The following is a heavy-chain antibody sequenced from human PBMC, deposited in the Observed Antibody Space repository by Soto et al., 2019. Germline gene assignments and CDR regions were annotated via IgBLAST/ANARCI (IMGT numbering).Heavy chain of an antibody. V-gene: IGHV3-48*01. Sequence: GGSLRLSCAASGFTFSSYSMNWVRQAPGKGLEWVSYISSSSSTIYYADSVKGRFTISRDNAKNSLYLQMNSLRAEDTAVYYCARLTYVVSYYYYYMDVWGKGTTVTVSS. D-gene: IGHD3-10*02. CDR3: ARLTYVVSYYYYYMDV. CDR1: GFTFSSYS. J-gene: IGHJ6*03. CDR2: ISSSSSTI.